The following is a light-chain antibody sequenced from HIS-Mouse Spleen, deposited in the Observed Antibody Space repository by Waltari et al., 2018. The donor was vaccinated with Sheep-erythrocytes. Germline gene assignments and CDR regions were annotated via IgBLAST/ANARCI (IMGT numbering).Light chain of an antibody. CDR3: CSYAGSSTLV. CDR2: EGS. Sequence: QSALTQPASVSGSPGQSITISCTGTSSDVGSYNLVPWYQQHPGKAPKLMIYEGSKWPSGGSNRVSGSKSGNTASLTISGLQAEDEADYYCCSYAGSSTLVFGGGTKLTVL. V-gene: IGLV2-23*01. CDR1: SSDVGSYNL. J-gene: IGLJ2*01.